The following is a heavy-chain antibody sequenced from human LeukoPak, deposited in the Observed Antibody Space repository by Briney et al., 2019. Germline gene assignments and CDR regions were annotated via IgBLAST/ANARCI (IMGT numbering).Heavy chain of an antibody. CDR1: GFTFSSYA. CDR2: ITYSGGNT. V-gene: IGHV3-23*01. CDR3: ARGRIIRGYFDY. J-gene: IGHJ4*02. Sequence: GGSLRLSCAASGFTFSSYAMSWVRQAPGKGLEWVSTITYSGGNTYYADSVKGRFTISRDNAKNSLYLQMNSLRAEDTALYYCARGRIIRGYFDYWGQGTLVTVSS. D-gene: IGHD2/OR15-2a*01.